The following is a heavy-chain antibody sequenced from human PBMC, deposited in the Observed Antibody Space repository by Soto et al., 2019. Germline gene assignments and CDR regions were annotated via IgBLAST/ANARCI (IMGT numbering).Heavy chain of an antibody. CDR1: GGTFRSYA. J-gene: IGHJ4*02. D-gene: IGHD1-26*01. CDR3: ARDIGATAYFDY. CDR2: IIPIFGTA. Sequence: SVKVSCKASGGTFRSYAISWVRQAPGQGLEWMGGIIPIFGTANYAQKFQGRVTITADESTSTAYMELSSLRSEDTAVYYCARDIGATAYFDYWGQGTLVTVSS. V-gene: IGHV1-69*13.